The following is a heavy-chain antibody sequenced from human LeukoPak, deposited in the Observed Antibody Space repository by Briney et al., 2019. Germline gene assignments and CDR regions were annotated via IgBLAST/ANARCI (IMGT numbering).Heavy chain of an antibody. Sequence: GGSLRLSCAASGFTFSSYGMSWVRQAPGKGLEWVSAISGSGGNTYYADSVKGRFTISRDNSKNTLYLQMNSLRAEDTAVYYCAKKNRFCSGGSCYSDYWGQGTLVTVSS. J-gene: IGHJ4*02. D-gene: IGHD2-15*01. CDR2: ISGSGGNT. CDR1: GFTFSSYG. CDR3: AKKNRFCSGGSCYSDY. V-gene: IGHV3-23*01.